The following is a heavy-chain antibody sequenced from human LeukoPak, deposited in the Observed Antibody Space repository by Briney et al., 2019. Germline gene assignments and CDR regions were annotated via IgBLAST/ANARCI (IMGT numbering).Heavy chain of an antibody. J-gene: IGHJ4*02. V-gene: IGHV3-23*01. CDR1: GFTFSNYA. CDR2: IGGGGLTT. Sequence: GGSLRLSCAASGFTFSNYAMTWVRQAPGKGLEWVSAIGGGGLTTYYADSVKGRFTISRDNAKNSLYLQMNSLRAEDTAVYYCARELPPDYWGQGTLVTVSS. CDR3: ARELPPDY.